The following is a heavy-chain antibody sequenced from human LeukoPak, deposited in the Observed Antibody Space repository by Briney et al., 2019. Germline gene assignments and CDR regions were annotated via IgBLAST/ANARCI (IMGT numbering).Heavy chain of an antibody. CDR1: GGSISSYY. CDR2: IYTSGST. J-gene: IGHJ3*02. V-gene: IGHV4-4*07. D-gene: IGHD3-10*01. Sequence: SETLSLTCTVSGGSISSYYWSWIRQPAGKGLEWIGRIYTSGSTNYNPSLKSRVTISVDTSKNQFSLKLSSVTAADTAVYYCARDRRYYGSGSYYFDAFDIWGQGTMVTVSS. CDR3: ARDRRYYGSGSYYFDAFDI.